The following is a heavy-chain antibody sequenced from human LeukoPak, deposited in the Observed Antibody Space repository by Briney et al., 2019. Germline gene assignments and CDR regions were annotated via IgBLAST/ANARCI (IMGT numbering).Heavy chain of an antibody. CDR1: GFTFTSYA. CDR2: ISGGGENT. CDR3: AKPRAMTTGVGRYFDL. J-gene: IGHJ2*01. V-gene: IGHV3-23*01. Sequence: GGSLRLSCAASGFTFTSYAMSWIRQAPGKGLEWVSAISGGGENTYYADSVKGRFTISRDNSKNTLHLQMNSLRAEDTATYYCAKPRAMTTGVGRYFDLWGRGTLVTVSS. D-gene: IGHD1-1*01.